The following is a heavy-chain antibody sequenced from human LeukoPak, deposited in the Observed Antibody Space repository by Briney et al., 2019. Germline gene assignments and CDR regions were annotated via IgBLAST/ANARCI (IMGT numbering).Heavy chain of an antibody. J-gene: IGHJ4*02. V-gene: IGHV3-48*03. CDR3: AREGQGYGGKDY. CDR2: ISSSGSTK. D-gene: IGHD5-12*01. Sequence: GSLRLSCAASGFTFSSYEMNWVRQGPGKGLEWVSYISSSGSTKYYADSVKGRFTISRDNAKKSLYLQMSSLRADDTAVYYCAREGQGYGGKDYWGQGTRVTVSS. CDR1: GFTFSSYE.